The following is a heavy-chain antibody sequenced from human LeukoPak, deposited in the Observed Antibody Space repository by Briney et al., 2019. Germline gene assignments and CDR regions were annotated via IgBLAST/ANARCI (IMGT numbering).Heavy chain of an antibody. V-gene: IGHV4-31*03. CDR3: ARTHSSGYYHFDY. J-gene: IGHJ4*02. CDR2: IYYSGST. Sequence: KTSETLSLTCTVSGGSISSGGYYWSWIRQHPGKGLEWIGYIYYSGSTYYNPSLKSRVTISVDTSKNQFSLKLGSVTAADTAVYYCARTHSSGYYHFDYWGQGTLVTVSS. CDR1: GGSISSGGYY. D-gene: IGHD3-22*01.